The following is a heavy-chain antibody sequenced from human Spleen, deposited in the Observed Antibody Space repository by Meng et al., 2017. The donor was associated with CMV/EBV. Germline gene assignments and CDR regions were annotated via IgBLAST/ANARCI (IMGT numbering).Heavy chain of an antibody. CDR1: GFTYSSYS. D-gene: IGHD3-3*01. CDR2: ISSSSSYI. CDR3: ARVGITIFGVDITYYFDY. V-gene: IGHV3-21*01. Sequence: GESLKISCAASGFTYSSYSMNWVRQAPGKGLEWVSSISSSSSYIYYADSVKGRFTISRDNAKNSLYLQMNSLRAEETAVYYCARVGITIFGVDITYYFDYWGQGTLVTVSS. J-gene: IGHJ4*02.